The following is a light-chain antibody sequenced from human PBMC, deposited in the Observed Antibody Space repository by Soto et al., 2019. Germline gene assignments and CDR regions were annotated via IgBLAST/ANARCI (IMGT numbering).Light chain of an antibody. CDR3: QQYNDWPMYS. CDR2: GAS. V-gene: IGKV3-15*01. CDR1: QSVKSN. J-gene: IGKJ2*03. Sequence: EIVMTQSPATLSVSPGERATLSCRATQSVKSNLAWYQQKPGQAPRLLIYGASTRATGIPARFSGSGSRTEFTLTISSLHSEDFAVYYCQQYNDWPMYSFGQGTKLEIK.